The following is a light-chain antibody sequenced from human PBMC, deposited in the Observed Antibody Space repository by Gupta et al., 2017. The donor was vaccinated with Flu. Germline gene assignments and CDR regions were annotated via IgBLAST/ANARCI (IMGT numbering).Light chain of an antibody. Sequence: MVLTQSPATLSLSPGEVASLSCRTSQRIRSRFLAWYQQRRGQAPTLLTYDGSTRAPGVPDRFSGSASGTDFTLTITRVEPEDSALYFCQQDETSPRTFGQGTKLEVK. V-gene: IGKV3D-20*01. CDR2: DGS. CDR1: QRIRSRF. CDR3: QQDETSPRT. J-gene: IGKJ2*01.